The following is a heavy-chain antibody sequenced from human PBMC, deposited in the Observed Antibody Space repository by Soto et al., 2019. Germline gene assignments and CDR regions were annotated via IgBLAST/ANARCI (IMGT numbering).Heavy chain of an antibody. D-gene: IGHD2-15*01. CDR1: GYTFTSYG. J-gene: IGHJ4*02. CDR3: ARDLGGWPDY. Sequence: GASVKISCKASGYTFTSYGISWVRQAPGQGLEWMGWISAYNGNTNYAQKLQGRVTMTTDTSASTAYMELSSLRSEDTAVYYCARDLGGWPDYWGQGTLVTVSS. CDR2: ISAYNGNT. V-gene: IGHV1-18*01.